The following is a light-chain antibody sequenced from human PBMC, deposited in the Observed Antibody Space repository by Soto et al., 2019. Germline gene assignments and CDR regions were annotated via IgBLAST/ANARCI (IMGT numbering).Light chain of an antibody. J-gene: IGLJ1*01. Sequence: QSVLTQPASMSGSPGQSIAISCTGTSSDVGGYNYVSWYQQHPGKAPKLMIYEVSNRPSGVSNRFSGSKSGNTASLTISGLQAEDEADYYCSSYTSSSTPYVFGTGNKVTVL. CDR2: EVS. CDR3: SSYTSSSTPYV. V-gene: IGLV2-14*01. CDR1: SSDVGGYNY.